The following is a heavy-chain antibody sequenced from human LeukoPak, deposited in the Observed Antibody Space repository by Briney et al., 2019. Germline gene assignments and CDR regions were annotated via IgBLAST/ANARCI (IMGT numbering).Heavy chain of an antibody. CDR1: GGTFSSYA. J-gene: IGHJ4*02. V-gene: IGHV1-69*06. CDR2: IIPIFGTA. CDR3: ARLYSSSRPYAGDY. D-gene: IGHD6-13*01. Sequence: ASVKVSCKASGGTFSSYAISWVRQAPGQGLEWMGVIIPIFGTANYAQKFQGRVTITADKSTSTAYMELSSLRSEDTAVYYCARLYSSSRPYAGDYWGQGTLVTVSS.